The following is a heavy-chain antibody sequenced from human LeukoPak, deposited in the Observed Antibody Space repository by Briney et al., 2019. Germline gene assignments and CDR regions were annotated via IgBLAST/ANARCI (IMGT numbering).Heavy chain of an antibody. CDR2: ISNFDGDT. D-gene: IGHD6-13*01. J-gene: IGHJ3*01. CDR3: VRARGCSNCLLTDGLDS. CDR1: GRLFSSYV. Sequence: ASVKVSCKASGRLFSSYVIAWVRQAPGEGLEWLGWISNFDGDTKVAENLQGRVTLTTDTSTSTAYMELRSLKSDDTAVYYCVRARGCSNCLLTDGLDSWGQGTKVTVSS. V-gene: IGHV1-18*01.